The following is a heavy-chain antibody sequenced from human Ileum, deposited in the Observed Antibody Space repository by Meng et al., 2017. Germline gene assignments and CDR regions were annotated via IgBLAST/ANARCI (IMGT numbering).Heavy chain of an antibody. D-gene: IGHD2-15*01. CDR1: GFPFSSHS. Sequence: EVQLVESGGGLVKPRGSLRLSCPASGFPFSSHSMNWIRLDAGKSLEWVSFISSGSDYVYYGDSVRGRFTVSRDNAKNALYLQMDSLRVEDTALYFCARHLGYCSGGSCHQWGQGTLVTVSS. V-gene: IGHV3-21*04. CDR3: ARHLGYCSGGSCHQ. J-gene: IGHJ4*02. CDR2: ISSGSDYV.